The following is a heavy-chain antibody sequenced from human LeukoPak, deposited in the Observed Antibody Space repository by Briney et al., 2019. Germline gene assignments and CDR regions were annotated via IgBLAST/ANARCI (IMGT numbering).Heavy chain of an antibody. CDR2: INHSGST. V-gene: IGHV4-34*01. J-gene: IGHJ5*02. D-gene: IGHD3-22*01. CDR1: GGSFSGYY. Sequence: SETLSLTCAVYGGSFSGYYWSWLRQPPGKGLEWIGEINHSGSTNYNPSLKSRVTISVDTSKNQFSLKPSSVTAADTAVYYCARGLTDYYDSSGYGWFDPWGQGTLVTVSS. CDR3: ARGLTDYYDSSGYGWFDP.